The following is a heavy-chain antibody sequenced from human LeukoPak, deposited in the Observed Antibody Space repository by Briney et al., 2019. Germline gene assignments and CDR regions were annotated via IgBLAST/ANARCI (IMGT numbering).Heavy chain of an antibody. Sequence: ASVKVSCKASGGTFSSYAISWVRQAPGQGLEWMGGIIPIFGTANYAQKFQGRVTITADESTSTAYMELSRLRSDDTAVYYCARGGHEGGYSGYDYLFWGQGTLVTVSS. V-gene: IGHV1-69*01. CDR1: GGTFSSYA. D-gene: IGHD5-12*01. CDR2: IIPIFGTA. J-gene: IGHJ4*02. CDR3: ARGGHEGGYSGYDYLF.